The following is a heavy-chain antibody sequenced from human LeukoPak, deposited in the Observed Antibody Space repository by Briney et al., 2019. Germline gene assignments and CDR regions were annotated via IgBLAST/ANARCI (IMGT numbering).Heavy chain of an antibody. V-gene: IGHV3-66*01. Sequence: GGSLRLSCAASGFIVSSNYMSWVRQAPGKGLEWVSVIYSGGSTYYADSVKGRFTISRDNSKNTLYLQMNSLRAEDTAVYYCARDGWFGELFDYWGQGTLVTVSS. J-gene: IGHJ4*02. CDR3: ARDGWFGELFDY. D-gene: IGHD3-10*01. CDR2: IYSGGST. CDR1: GFIVSSNY.